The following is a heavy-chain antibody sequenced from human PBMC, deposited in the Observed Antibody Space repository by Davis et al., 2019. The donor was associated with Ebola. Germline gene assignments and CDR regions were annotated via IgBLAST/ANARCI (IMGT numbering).Heavy chain of an antibody. J-gene: IGHJ4*02. V-gene: IGHV3-30*02. CDR1: GFTFNIFD. D-gene: IGHD6-6*01. CDR3: AKGTMQLVYWGKPSSPDY. CDR2: VRSHGSDD. Sequence: GESLKISCAASGFTFNIFDMHWVRQAPGRGLEWVAFVRSHGSDDHYADSVKGRFTISRDNSKNTLYLQMNSLRAEDTAVYYCAKGTMQLVYWGKPSSPDYWGQGTLVTVSS.